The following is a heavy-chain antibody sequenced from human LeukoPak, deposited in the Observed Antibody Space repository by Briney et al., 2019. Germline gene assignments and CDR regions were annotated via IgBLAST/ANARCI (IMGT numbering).Heavy chain of an antibody. J-gene: IGHJ2*01. CDR3: ARTSPNDYGDYGWYFDL. CDR2: IYPGDSDT. CDR1: GYSFTSYW. D-gene: IGHD4-17*01. Sequence: GGSLQISCKGSGYSFTSYWIGWARQMTGKGLEWMGIIYPGDSDTRSRPPFQGQVTLSPDKSLSTAYLQWSSVKASDTAIYYCARTSPNDYGDYGWYFDLWGRGTLVTVSS. V-gene: IGHV5-51*01.